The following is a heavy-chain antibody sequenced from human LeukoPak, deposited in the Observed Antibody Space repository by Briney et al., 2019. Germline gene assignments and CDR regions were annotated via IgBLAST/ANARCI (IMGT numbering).Heavy chain of an antibody. Sequence: SETLSLTCTVSGGSISSSSYYWGWIRQPPGKGLEWIGSIYYSGSTYYNPSLKSRVTISVDTSKNQFSLKLSSVTAADTAVYYRARLSDSSGYYLFDYWGQGTLVTVSS. D-gene: IGHD3-22*01. CDR1: GGSISSSSYY. J-gene: IGHJ4*02. V-gene: IGHV4-39*01. CDR3: ARLSDSSGYYLFDY. CDR2: IYYSGST.